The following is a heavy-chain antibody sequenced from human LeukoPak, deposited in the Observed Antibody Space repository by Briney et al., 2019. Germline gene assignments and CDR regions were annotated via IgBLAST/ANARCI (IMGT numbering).Heavy chain of an antibody. J-gene: IGHJ4*02. CDR3: AKVCGYYDFWSGYYSDY. CDR2: ISGSGGST. CDR1: GFTFSSYA. D-gene: IGHD3-3*01. Sequence: GGSLRLSCAASGFTFSSYAMSWVRQAPGKGLEWVSAISGSGGSTYYADSVKGRFTISRDNSKNTLYLQMNSLRAEDTAVYYCAKVCGYYDFWSGYYSDYWGQGTLVTVSS. V-gene: IGHV3-23*01.